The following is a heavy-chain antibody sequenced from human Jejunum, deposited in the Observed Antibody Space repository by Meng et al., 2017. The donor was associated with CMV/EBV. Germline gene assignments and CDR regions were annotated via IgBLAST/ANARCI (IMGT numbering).Heavy chain of an antibody. CDR2: IRHDGSNK. J-gene: IGHJ4*02. Sequence: QLLEFGGGVVQPGESPISSCEASGISFSSSGMHWVRQAPGKGLEWVAYIRHDGSNKYYPESVRGRFTISRDNSKNTVVLEMNSLTSEDTAVYFCAKDKGVRTFDYWGQGILVTVSS. V-gene: IGHV3-30*02. CDR3: AKDKGVRTFDY. D-gene: IGHD1-1*01. CDR1: GISFSSSG.